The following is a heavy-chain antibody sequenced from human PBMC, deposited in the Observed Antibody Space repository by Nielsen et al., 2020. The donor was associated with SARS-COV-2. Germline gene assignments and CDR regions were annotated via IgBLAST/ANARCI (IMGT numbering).Heavy chain of an antibody. D-gene: IGHD6-13*01. J-gene: IGHJ6*02. CDR2: ISGSGGST. CDR3: AKDRAAAGNYYYYGMDV. CDR1: GFTFSSYA. V-gene: IGHV3-23*01. Sequence: LKISCAASGFTFSSYAMSWVRQAPGKGLEWVSAISGSGGSTYYADSVKGRFTISRDNSKNTLYLQMNSLRAEDTAVYYCAKDRAAAGNYYYYGMDVWGQGTTVTVSS.